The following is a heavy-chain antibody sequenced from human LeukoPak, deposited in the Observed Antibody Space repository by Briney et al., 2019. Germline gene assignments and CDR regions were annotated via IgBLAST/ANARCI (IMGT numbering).Heavy chain of an antibody. V-gene: IGHV4-39*07. CDR3: ARLWYYYDSSGYSVRYFDL. CDR2: IYYSGST. D-gene: IGHD3-22*01. CDR1: GGSISSSSYY. Sequence: PSETLSLTCTVSGGSISSSSYYWGWIRQPPGKELEWIGSIYYSGSTYYNPSLKSRVTISVDTSKNQFSLKLSSVTAADTAVYYCARLWYYYDSSGYSVRYFDLWGRGTLVTVSS. J-gene: IGHJ2*01.